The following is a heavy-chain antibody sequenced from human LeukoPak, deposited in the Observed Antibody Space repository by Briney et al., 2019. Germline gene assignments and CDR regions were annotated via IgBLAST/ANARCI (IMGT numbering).Heavy chain of an antibody. Sequence: GGSLRLSCATSGFTFSRYAMHWVRQAPGKGLEWVALISYDANIGSNKYYADSVKGRFTVSRDNAKNSLYLQMKSLRAEDTAVYYCAREGSYLDAFDIWGQGTMVTVSS. J-gene: IGHJ3*02. CDR3: AREGSYLDAFDI. V-gene: IGHV3-30-3*01. CDR2: ISYDANIGSNK. D-gene: IGHD1-26*01. CDR1: GFTFSRYA.